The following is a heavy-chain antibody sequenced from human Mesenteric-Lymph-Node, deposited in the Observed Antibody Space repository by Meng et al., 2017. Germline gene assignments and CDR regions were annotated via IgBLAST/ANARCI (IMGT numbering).Heavy chain of an antibody. CDR1: GGSITNKNL. CDR3: ARLTTVTYYFDY. J-gene: IGHJ4*02. CDR2: IYYSGST. D-gene: IGHD4-17*01. Sequence: QVLLQRSGPSLVAPSGTLSLTCPVYGGSITNKNLWSWVRLPPGKGLEWIGYIYYSGSTNYNPSLKSRVTISVDTSKNQFSLKLSSVTAADTAVYYCARLTTVTYYFDYWGQGTLVTVSS. V-gene: IGHV4-4*02.